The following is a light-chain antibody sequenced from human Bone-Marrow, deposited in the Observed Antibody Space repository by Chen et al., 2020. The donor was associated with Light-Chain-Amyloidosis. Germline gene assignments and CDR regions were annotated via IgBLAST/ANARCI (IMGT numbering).Light chain of an antibody. J-gene: IGLJ1*01. CDR1: SSDVGGDNH. Sequence: QSALTQPASVSGSPGQSITISCTGTSSDVGGDNHVSWYQQHPDKAPKLMIYEVTNRPSWVPDRFSGSKSENTASLTISGLQAEYEAYYFCSSYTITNTLVFGSGTRVTVL. CDR2: EVT. CDR3: SSYTITNTLV. V-gene: IGLV2-14*01.